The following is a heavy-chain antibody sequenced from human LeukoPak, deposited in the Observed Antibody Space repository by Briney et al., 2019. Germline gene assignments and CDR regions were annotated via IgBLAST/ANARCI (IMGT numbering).Heavy chain of an antibody. D-gene: IGHD2-2*01. CDR1: GFTFSSYE. CDR2: ISSSGSTI. J-gene: IGHJ4*02. CDR3: ATNGYIVVVPAAMESINEDY. V-gene: IGHV3-48*03. Sequence: GGSLRLSCAASGFTFSSYEMYWVRQAPGKGLEWVSYISSSGSTIYYADSVKGRFTISRDNAKNSLYLQMNSLRAEDTAVYYCATNGYIVVVPAAMESINEDYWGQGTLVTVSS.